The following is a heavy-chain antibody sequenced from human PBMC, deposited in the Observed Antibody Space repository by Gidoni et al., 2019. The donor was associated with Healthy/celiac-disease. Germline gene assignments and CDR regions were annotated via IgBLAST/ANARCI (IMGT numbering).Heavy chain of an antibody. J-gene: IGHJ3*02. CDR1: GGSISSSSYY. CDR3: ARRDYYDSSAFDI. D-gene: IGHD3-22*01. Sequence: QLQLQESGPGLVKPSETLSLTCTVSGGSISSSSYYWGWLRQPPGKGLEWIGSIYYSGSTYYNPSLKSRVTISVDTSKNQFSLKLSSVTAADTAVYYCARRDYYDSSAFDIWGQGTMVTVSS. V-gene: IGHV4-39*01. CDR2: IYYSGST.